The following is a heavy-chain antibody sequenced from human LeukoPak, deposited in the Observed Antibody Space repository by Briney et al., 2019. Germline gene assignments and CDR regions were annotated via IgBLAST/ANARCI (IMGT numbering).Heavy chain of an antibody. J-gene: IGHJ6*03. CDR1: GYTFTGYY. D-gene: IGHD3-3*01. V-gene: IGHV1-2*02. Sequence: ASVKVSCKASGYTFTGYYIHWVRQAPGQGLEWMGWINPNSGGTNYAQKFQGRVTMTRDTSISTAYMELSRLRSDDTAVYYCARDTIFGVVISPYYYYYMDVWGKGTTVTVSS. CDR2: INPNSGGT. CDR3: ARDTIFGVVISPYYYYYMDV.